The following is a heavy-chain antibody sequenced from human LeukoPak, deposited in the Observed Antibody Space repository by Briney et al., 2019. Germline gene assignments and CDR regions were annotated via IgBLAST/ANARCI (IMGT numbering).Heavy chain of an antibody. CDR1: GGSISSYY. CDR2: IYYSGST. V-gene: IGHV4-59*08. Sequence: SETLSLTCTVSGGSISSYYWSWIRQPPGKGLEWIGYIYYSGSTNYNPSLKSRVTISVDTSKNQFSLKLSSVTAADTAAYYCARAIAAADSWFDPWGQGTLVTVSS. CDR3: ARAIAAADSWFDP. D-gene: IGHD6-13*01. J-gene: IGHJ5*02.